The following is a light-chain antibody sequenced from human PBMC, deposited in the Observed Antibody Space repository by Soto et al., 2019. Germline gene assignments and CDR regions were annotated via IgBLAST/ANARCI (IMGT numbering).Light chain of an antibody. Sequence: QSVLTQPPSVPGAPEQRVIISCTGSSSNIGEGYAVQWYQQLPGTAPKLLIYDHRNRPSGVPDRCPCSKSGTSASLAITGLQAEDEAIYYCHSYDKNFSGSAVFGGGTKLTVL. CDR2: DHR. J-gene: IGLJ2*01. V-gene: IGLV1-40*01. CDR3: HSYDKNFSGSAV. CDR1: SSNIGEGYA.